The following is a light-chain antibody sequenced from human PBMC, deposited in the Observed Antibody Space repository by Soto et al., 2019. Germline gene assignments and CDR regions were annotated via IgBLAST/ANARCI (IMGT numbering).Light chain of an antibody. Sequence: EIVMTQSPATLSVSPGERATLSCRASQSVSSNLAWYQQKPGQAPRLLIYGASTRATGIPARFSGSGSGTDFTLTISTLQSEDFAVYYCPQYNNWPRLFGQGTKLEIK. V-gene: IGKV3-15*01. CDR1: QSVSSN. CDR3: PQYNNWPRL. J-gene: IGKJ2*01. CDR2: GAS.